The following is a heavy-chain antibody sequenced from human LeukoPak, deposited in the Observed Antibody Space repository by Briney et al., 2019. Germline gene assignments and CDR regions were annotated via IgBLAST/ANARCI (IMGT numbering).Heavy chain of an antibody. D-gene: IGHD3-22*01. CDR2: IYYSGST. CDR3: ARTSSGYYYYYYGMDV. CDR1: GGSISSGDYY. Sequence: SETLSLTCTVSGGSISSGDYYWSWIRQPPGKGLEWIGYIYYSGSTYYNPSLKSRVTISVDTSKNQFSLKLSSVTAADTAVYYCARTSSGYYYYYYGMDVWGQGTTVTVSS. J-gene: IGHJ6*02. V-gene: IGHV4-30-4*01.